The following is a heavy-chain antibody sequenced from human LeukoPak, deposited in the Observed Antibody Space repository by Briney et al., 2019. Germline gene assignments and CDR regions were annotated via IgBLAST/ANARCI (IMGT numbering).Heavy chain of an antibody. V-gene: IGHV4-59*01. D-gene: IGHD6-13*01. J-gene: IGHJ4*02. CDR1: GFTFSNYA. CDR2: IYYSGST. CDR3: AMSIAAAGMDY. Sequence: GSLRLSCAASGFTFSNYAMSWIRQPPGKGLEWIGYIYYSGSTNYNPSLKSRVTISVDTSKNQFSLKLSSVTAADTAVYYCAMSIAAAGMDYWGQGTLVTVSS.